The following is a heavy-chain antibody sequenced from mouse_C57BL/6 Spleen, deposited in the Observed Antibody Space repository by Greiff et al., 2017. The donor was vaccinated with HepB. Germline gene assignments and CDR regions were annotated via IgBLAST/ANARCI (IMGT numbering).Heavy chain of an antibody. D-gene: IGHD1-1*01. Sequence: EVQRVESGGDLVKPGGSLKLSCAASGFTFSSYGMSWVRQTPDKRLEWVATISSGGSYTYYPDRVKGRFTISRDNAKNTLYLQMSSLKSEDTAMYYCARHYGSSLYYAMDYWGQGTSVTVSS. V-gene: IGHV5-6*01. CDR1: GFTFSSYG. CDR3: ARHYGSSLYYAMDY. CDR2: ISSGGSYT. J-gene: IGHJ4*01.